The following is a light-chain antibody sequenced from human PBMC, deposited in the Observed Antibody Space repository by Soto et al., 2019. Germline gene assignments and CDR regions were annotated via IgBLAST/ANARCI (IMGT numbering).Light chain of an antibody. CDR1: QTIMTY. J-gene: IGKJ1*01. V-gene: IGKV1-39*01. CDR3: KKSYNSPQT. Sequence: DIQLTQSPSYLAASVCDEVTITCRASQTIMTYLNWYQLKPGKPPRLLIYAASSLQSGVPSRFSGSGSGTDFTLTISSLQPEEFATYSCKKSYNSPQTVGQGNKVDIK. CDR2: AAS.